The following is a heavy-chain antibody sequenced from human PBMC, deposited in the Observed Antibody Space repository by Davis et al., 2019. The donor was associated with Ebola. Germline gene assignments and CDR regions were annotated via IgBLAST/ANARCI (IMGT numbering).Heavy chain of an antibody. CDR1: GYSFTSYW. D-gene: IGHD3-3*01. CDR3: ARQMKTYYDFWSGYYPGPTEGYYYMDV. V-gene: IGHV5-10-1*01. CDR2: IDPSDSYT. Sequence: GESLKISCKGSGYSFTSYWISWVRQMPGKGLEWMGRIDPSDSYTNYSPSFQGHVTISADKSISTAYLQWSSLKASDTAMYYCARQMKTYYDFWSGYYPGPTEGYYYMDVWGKETTVTVSS. J-gene: IGHJ6*03.